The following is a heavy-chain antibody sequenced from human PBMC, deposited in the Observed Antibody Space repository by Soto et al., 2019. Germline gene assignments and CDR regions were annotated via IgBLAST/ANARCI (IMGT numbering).Heavy chain of an antibody. D-gene: IGHD2-15*01. CDR2: IRSKSHSYET. CDR1: GFTLSGSA. Sequence: EVQLVESGGGLVQPGESLKLSCAASGFTLSGSAVHWVRQASGKGLEWVGRIRSKSHSYETEYIATVKGRFTRYRDDSNHTAYLQMNGLKADDTAVYYCTRSGGSDSFGYWGQGTLVTVSS. V-gene: IGHV3-73*01. CDR3: TRSGGSDSFGY. J-gene: IGHJ4*02.